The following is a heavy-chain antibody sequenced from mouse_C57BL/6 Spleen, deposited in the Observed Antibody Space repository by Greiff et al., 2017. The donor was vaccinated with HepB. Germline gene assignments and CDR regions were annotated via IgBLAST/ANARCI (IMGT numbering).Heavy chain of an antibody. D-gene: IGHD1-1*01. J-gene: IGHJ2*01. CDR1: GYAFSSSW. CDR2: IYPGDGDT. Sequence: QVQLQQSGPELVKPGASVKISCKASGYAFSSSWMNWVKQRPGKGLEWIGRIYPGDGDTNYNGKFKGKATVTADKSSSTAYMQLSSLTSEDSAVYFCARGFITTVVDYWGQGTTLTVSS. V-gene: IGHV1-82*01. CDR3: ARGFITTVVDY.